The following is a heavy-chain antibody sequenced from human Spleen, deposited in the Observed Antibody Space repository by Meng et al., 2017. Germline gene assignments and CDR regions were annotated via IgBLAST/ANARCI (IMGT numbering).Heavy chain of an antibody. D-gene: IGHD3-10*01. V-gene: IGHV4-30-2*01. Sequence: QLQLQGSGSGLVKPSQTLSLTCAVSGGSISSGGYSWSWIRQPPGKGLEWIGYIYHSGSTFYSPSLKSRVTMSVDRSKNQSSLKLSSVTAADTAVYYCASYVSGTYRFDPWGQGTLVTVSS. CDR3: ASYVSGTYRFDP. CDR2: IYHSGST. CDR1: GGSISSGGYS. J-gene: IGHJ5*02.